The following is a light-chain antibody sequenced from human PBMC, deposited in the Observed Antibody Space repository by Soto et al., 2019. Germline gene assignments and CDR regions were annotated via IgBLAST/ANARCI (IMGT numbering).Light chain of an antibody. V-gene: IGLV2-14*01. Sequence: QSALTQPASVSGSPGQSITISCTGTSSDVGGYNHVSWYQQFPGKAPKLMIYEVSNRPSGVSDRFSGSKSGNTASLTISGLQAEDEANYYFSSYTTSNTLVFGGGTKLTVL. CDR3: SSYTTSNTLV. CDR2: EVS. J-gene: IGLJ3*02. CDR1: SSDVGGYNH.